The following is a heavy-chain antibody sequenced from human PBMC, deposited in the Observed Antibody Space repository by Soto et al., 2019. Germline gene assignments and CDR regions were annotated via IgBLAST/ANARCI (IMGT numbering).Heavy chain of an antibody. D-gene: IGHD3-9*01. CDR2: INAGNGNT. Sequence: ASVKVSCKASGYTFTSYAMHWVRQAPGQRLEWMGWINAGNGNTKYSQKFQGRVTITRDTSMSTAYMELSSLRSDDTAVYYCARGPVSYYDILTGYYAFAIWGQGTMVTVSS. J-gene: IGHJ3*02. CDR3: ARGPVSYYDILTGYYAFAI. V-gene: IGHV1-3*01. CDR1: GYTFTSYA.